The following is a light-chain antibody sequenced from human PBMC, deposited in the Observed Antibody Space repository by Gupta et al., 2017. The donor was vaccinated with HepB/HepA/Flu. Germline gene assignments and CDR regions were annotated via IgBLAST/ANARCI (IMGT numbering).Light chain of an antibody. J-gene: IGKJ5*01. CDR3: QQYDRAPDT. V-gene: IGKV3-20*01. Sequence: EVVLTQSPGTLSLSPGERATLSCRASQSVSDNYLAWYRQRPGQAPRLIIYGEFSRATGTPDRFTGSGSGTEFTLTISRLEPEDFAVYYCQQYDRAPDTFGQGTLLDIK. CDR2: GEF. CDR1: QSVSDNY.